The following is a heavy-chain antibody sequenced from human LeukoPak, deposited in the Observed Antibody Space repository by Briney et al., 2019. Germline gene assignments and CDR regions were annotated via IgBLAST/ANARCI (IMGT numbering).Heavy chain of an antibody. D-gene: IGHD6-19*01. J-gene: IGHJ4*02. CDR1: GFTFSSYA. CDR2: ISYDGSNK. Sequence: GGSLRLSCAASGFTFSSYAMHWVRQAPGKGLEWVAVISYDGSNKYYAGSVKGRFTISKDNSKNTLYLQMNSLRAEDTAVYYCARGGSSGYWGIDYWGQGTLVTVSS. V-gene: IGHV3-30-3*01. CDR3: ARGGSSGYWGIDY.